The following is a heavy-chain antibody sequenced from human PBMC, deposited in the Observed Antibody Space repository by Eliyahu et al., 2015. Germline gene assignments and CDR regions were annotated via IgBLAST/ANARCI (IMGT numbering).Heavy chain of an antibody. CDR1: GXSISSSSYY. D-gene: IGHD6-13*01. CDR2: IYYSGST. CDR3: ARHKSVAAATISP. Sequence: QLQLQESGPGLVKPSXTLSLTCTVSGXSISSSSYYWGWIRQPPGKGLEWIGSIYYSGSTYYNPSLKSRVTISVDTSKNQFSLKLSSVTAADTAVYYCARHKSVAAATISPWGQGTLVTVSS. V-gene: IGHV4-39*01. J-gene: IGHJ5*02.